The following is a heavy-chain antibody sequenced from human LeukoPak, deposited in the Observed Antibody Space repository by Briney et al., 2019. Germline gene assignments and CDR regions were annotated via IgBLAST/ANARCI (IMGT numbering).Heavy chain of an antibody. D-gene: IGHD6-19*01. CDR2: IDSSSSYI. CDR1: GFTFNTYT. Sequence: GGSLRLSCAASGFTFNTYTMNWVRQAPGKGLEWVSCIDSSSSYIYYADSVKGRFTISRDNAKNSLYLQMNSLRAEDTAVYYCARGGVYSSGWYVDYWGQGTLVTVSS. V-gene: IGHV3-21*01. J-gene: IGHJ4*02. CDR3: ARGGVYSSGWYVDY.